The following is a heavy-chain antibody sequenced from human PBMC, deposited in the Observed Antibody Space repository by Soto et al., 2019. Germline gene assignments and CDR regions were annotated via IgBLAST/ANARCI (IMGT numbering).Heavy chain of an antibody. J-gene: IGHJ4*02. D-gene: IGHD6-6*01. V-gene: IGHV1-69*13. CDR2: IIPIFGTA. CDR3: ARLYSSSSRVDYFEY. CDR1: GGTFSSYA. Sequence: SSVQVSCKASGGTFSSYAISSVRQAPGQGLEWMGGIIPIFGTANYAQKFQGRVTITADEYTSTAYMELSSLRSEDTAVYYCARLYSSSSRVDYFEYWGQGTLVTVSS.